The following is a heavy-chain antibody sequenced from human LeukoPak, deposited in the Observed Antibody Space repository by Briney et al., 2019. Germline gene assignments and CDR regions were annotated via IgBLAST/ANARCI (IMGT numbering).Heavy chain of an antibody. CDR3: ARNGAAWYSDY. V-gene: IGHV4-39*07. CDR2: IYQSGSS. J-gene: IGHJ4*02. CDR1: GGSISSSSYY. Sequence: PSETLSLTCTVSGGSISSSSYYWRWIRQPPGKGLEWIGEIYQSGSSNYNPSLKSRVTISVDKSNNQFSLNVSSVTAADTAVYYCARNGAAWYSDYWGQGTLVTVSS. D-gene: IGHD6-25*01.